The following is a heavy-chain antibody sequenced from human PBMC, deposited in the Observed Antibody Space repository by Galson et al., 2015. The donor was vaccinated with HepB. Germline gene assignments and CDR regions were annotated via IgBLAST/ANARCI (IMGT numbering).Heavy chain of an antibody. CDR3: AKEQRFSGNDIDALFHDGMYV. V-gene: IGHV3-30*18. D-gene: IGHD1-26*01. Sequence: SLRLSCAASGFSFSNYGMHWVRQAPGKGLEWVAVISYDGGTSYYGDSVKGRFTISRDNSKNTLYLQMNSLSADDTAVYYCAKEQRFSGNDIDALFHDGMYVWGPGTTAIFSS. J-gene: IGHJ6*02. CDR1: GFSFSNYG. CDR2: ISYDGGTS.